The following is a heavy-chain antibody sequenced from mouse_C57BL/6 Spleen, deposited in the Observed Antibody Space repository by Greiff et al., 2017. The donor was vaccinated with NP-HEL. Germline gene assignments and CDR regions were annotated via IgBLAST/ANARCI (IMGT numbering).Heavy chain of an antibody. Sequence: VQLQQSVAELVRPGASVKLSCTASGFNINNTYMHWVKQRPEQGLEWIGEIFPGSGSTYYNEKFKGKATLTVDTSSSTAYMQLSSLTSEDSAVYFCVTTDFGYWGQGTTLTVSS. CDR3: VTTDFGY. J-gene: IGHJ2*01. CDR1: GFNINNTY. CDR2: IFPGSGST. V-gene: IGHV14-3*01.